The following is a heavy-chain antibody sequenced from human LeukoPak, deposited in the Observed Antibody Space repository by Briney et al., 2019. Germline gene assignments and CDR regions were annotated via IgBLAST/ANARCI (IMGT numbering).Heavy chain of an antibody. V-gene: IGHV3-30*18. CDR2: ISYDGSNK. CDR1: GFTFSIYG. D-gene: IGHD4-17*01. J-gene: IGHJ4*02. Sequence: PGTSLRLSCAASGFTFSIYGMHWVRQAPGKGLEWVAVISYDGSNKYYADSVKGRFTISRDDSKNTLYLQMSSLRAEDTAVYYCAKGGDYGDLGYYFDYWGQGTLVTVSS. CDR3: AKGGDYGDLGYYFDY.